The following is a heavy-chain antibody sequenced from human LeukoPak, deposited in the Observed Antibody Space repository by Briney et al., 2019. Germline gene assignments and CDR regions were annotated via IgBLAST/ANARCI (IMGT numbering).Heavy chain of an antibody. CDR2: ISSSGSTI. V-gene: IGHV3-48*03. J-gene: IGHJ4*02. D-gene: IGHD3-22*01. CDR1: GFTFSSYE. Sequence: GGSLRLSCAASGFTFSSYEMNWVRQAPGKGLEWVSYISSSGSTIYYADSVKGRFTISRDNAKNSLYLQMNSLRAEDTAVYYCAKDPKNYYDSSGYRNWGQGTLVTVSS. CDR3: AKDPKNYYDSSGYRN.